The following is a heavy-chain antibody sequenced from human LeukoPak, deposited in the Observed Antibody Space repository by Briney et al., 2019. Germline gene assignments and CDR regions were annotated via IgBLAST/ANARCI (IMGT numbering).Heavy chain of an antibody. Sequence: GGSLRLSCAASGFAFSSYSMNWVRQAPGKGLEWVSSISSSSSSIYYADSVKGRFTISRDDAKNSLYLQMNSLRAEDTAVYYCARASGDIVETATMGSYWGQGTLVTVSS. D-gene: IGHD5-18*01. CDR1: GFAFSSYS. CDR3: ARASGDIVETATMGSY. V-gene: IGHV3-21*01. J-gene: IGHJ4*02. CDR2: ISSSSSSI.